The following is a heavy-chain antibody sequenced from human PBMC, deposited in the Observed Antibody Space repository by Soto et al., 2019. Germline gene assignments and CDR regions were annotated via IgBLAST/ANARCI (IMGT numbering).Heavy chain of an antibody. CDR3: AMVDVYVTTSPQDV. J-gene: IGHJ6*02. V-gene: IGHV1-18*01. Sequence: QVQLVQSGAEVKNPGASVKVSCKASGYTFTSYGIGWARQVPGQGLEWMRWINTYNGNTNYAQNVQGRVTLTTNTSTSTAYMELRSLRSNDTAIYNCAMVDVYVTTSPQDVWGQGTTVIVSS. CDR1: GYTFTSYG. CDR2: INTYNGNT. D-gene: IGHD3-16*01.